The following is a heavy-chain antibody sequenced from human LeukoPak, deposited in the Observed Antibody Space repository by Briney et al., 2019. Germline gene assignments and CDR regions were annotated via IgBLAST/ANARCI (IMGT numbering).Heavy chain of an antibody. CDR3: AGASYDSSGVH. D-gene: IGHD3-22*01. J-gene: IGHJ4*02. CDR2: IYYSGST. Sequence: SETLSLTCTVSGGSISSYYWSWIRQPPGKGLEWIGHIYYSGSTSYNPSLKSRVTISVDTSKNQFSLKLSSVTAADTAVYYCAGASYDSSGVHWGQGTLVTVSS. CDR1: GGSISSYY. V-gene: IGHV4-59*01.